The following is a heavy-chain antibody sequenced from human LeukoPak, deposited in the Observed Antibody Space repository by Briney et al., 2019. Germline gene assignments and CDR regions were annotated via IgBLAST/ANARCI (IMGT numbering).Heavy chain of an antibody. V-gene: IGHV4-59*12. J-gene: IGHJ5*02. Sequence: PSETLSLTCTVSGGSISSYYWSWIRQPPGKGLEWIGYIYYSGSTNYNPSLKSRVTISVDTSKNQFSLKLSSVTAADTAVYYCARGGHIAATGTDWFDPWGQGTLVTVSS. CDR2: IYYSGST. D-gene: IGHD6-13*01. CDR1: GGSISSYY. CDR3: ARGGHIAATGTDWFDP.